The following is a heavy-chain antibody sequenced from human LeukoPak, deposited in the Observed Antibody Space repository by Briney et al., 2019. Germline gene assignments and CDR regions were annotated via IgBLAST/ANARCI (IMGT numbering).Heavy chain of an antibody. Sequence: SQTLSLTCTVSGGLTSSGDYFWSWLRLSPGKGLEWIGQIYHSGTTVYSSSLKSRLSISIHTSKSQFSLRLGSVTAADTAVYYCASLSVWELATHPGGSFDFWGRGILVTVSS. CDR3: ASLSVWELATHPGGSFDF. J-gene: IGHJ4*02. CDR2: IYHSGTT. CDR1: GGLTSSGDYF. D-gene: IGHD5-24*01. V-gene: IGHV4-30-4*01.